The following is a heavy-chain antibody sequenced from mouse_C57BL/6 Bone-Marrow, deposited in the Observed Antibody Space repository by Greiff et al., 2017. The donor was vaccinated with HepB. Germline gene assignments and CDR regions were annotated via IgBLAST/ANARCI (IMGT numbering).Heavy chain of an antibody. CDR1: GYTFTSYW. J-gene: IGHJ3*01. D-gene: IGHD1-1*01. CDR3: ARDYYGSSLFAY. V-gene: IGHV1-64*01. Sequence: VQLQQPGAELVKPGASVKLSCKASGYTFTSYWMHWVKQRPGQGLEWIGMIHPNSGSTNYNEKFKSKATLTVDKSSSTAYMQLSSLTSEDSAVYYCARDYYGSSLFAYWGQGTLVTVS. CDR2: IHPNSGST.